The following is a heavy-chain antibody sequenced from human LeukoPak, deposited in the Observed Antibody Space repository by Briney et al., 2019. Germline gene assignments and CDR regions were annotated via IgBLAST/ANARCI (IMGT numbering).Heavy chain of an antibody. CDR1: GFTFSRYG. CDR2: ISYDGTNK. D-gene: IGHD3-16*01. J-gene: IGHJ4*02. CDR3: AKDQMIRWGSPIDDY. Sequence: GRSLRLSCAASGFTFSRYGMHWVRQAQGKGLVWVTVISYDGTNKVYADSVKGRFTLTRDNSKNTLYLEMNSLRADDTAVYYCAKDQMIRWGSPIDDYWGQGTLVTVSS. V-gene: IGHV3-30*18.